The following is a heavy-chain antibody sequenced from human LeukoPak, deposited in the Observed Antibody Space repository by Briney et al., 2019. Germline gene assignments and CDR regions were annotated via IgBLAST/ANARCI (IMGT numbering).Heavy chain of an antibody. CDR1: GYTLTELS. CDR3: ATYFKNLLEWLL. Sequence: GASVKVSCKVSGYTLTELSMHWVRQAPGKGLEWMGGFDPEDGETIYAQKFQGRVTMTEDTSTDTAYVELSSLRSEDTAVYYCATYFKNLLEWLLWGQGTLVTVSS. J-gene: IGHJ4*02. V-gene: IGHV1-24*01. CDR2: FDPEDGET. D-gene: IGHD3-3*01.